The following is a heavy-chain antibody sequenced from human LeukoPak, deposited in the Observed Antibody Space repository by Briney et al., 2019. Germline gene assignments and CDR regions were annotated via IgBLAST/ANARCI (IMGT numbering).Heavy chain of an antibody. CDR1: GYSFTSYW. CDR3: ARTGYCSSTSCYLYYYYMDV. V-gene: IGHV5-51*01. CDR2: IYPGDSDT. Sequence: PGESLKISCKGSGYSFTSYWIGWVRQMPGKGLEWMGIIYPGDSDTRYSPSFQGQVTISADKSISTAYLQWSSLKASDTAMYYCARTGYCSSTSCYLYYYYMDVWGKGTTVTVSS. D-gene: IGHD2-2*01. J-gene: IGHJ6*03.